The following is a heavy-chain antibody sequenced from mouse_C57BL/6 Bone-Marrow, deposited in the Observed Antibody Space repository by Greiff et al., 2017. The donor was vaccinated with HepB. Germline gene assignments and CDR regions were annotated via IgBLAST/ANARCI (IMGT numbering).Heavy chain of an antibody. Sequence: QVQLQQSGPELVKPGASVKISCKASGYAFSSSWMNWVKQRPGKGLEWIGRIYPGDGDTNYNGKFKGKATLTADKSSSTAYMQLSSLTSEDSAVYFCATRRGAYWGQGTLVTVSA. CDR2: IYPGDGDT. CDR3: ATRRGAY. CDR1: GYAFSSSW. V-gene: IGHV1-82*01. J-gene: IGHJ3*01.